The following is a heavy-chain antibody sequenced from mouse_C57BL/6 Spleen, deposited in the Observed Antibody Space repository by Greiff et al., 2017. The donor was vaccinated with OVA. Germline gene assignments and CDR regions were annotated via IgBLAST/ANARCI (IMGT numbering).Heavy chain of an antibody. CDR1: GFTFSSYA. J-gene: IGHJ3*01. D-gene: IGHD1-1*01. CDR3: ARDGTTVEAWFAY. CDR2: ISDGGSYT. Sequence: EVHLVESGGGLVKPGGSLKLSCAASGFTFSSYAMSWVRQTPEKRLEWVATISDGGSYTYYPDNVKGRFTISRDNAKNNLYLQMSHLKSEDTAMYYCARDGTTVEAWFAYWGQGTLVTVSA. V-gene: IGHV5-4*01.